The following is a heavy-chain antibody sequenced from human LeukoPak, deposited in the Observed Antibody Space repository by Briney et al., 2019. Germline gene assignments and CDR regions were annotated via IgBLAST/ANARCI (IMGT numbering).Heavy chain of an antibody. J-gene: IGHJ4*02. Sequence: PSETLSLTCTVSGGTISSGGYYWSWIRQPPGKGLEWIGYIYHSGSTYYNPSLKSRVTISVDRSKNQFSLKLSSVTAADTAVYYCASRAWFGELLSSPFEDWGQGTLFTVSS. V-gene: IGHV4-30-2*01. CDR2: IYHSGST. CDR1: GGTISSGGYY. D-gene: IGHD3-10*01. CDR3: ASRAWFGELLSSPFED.